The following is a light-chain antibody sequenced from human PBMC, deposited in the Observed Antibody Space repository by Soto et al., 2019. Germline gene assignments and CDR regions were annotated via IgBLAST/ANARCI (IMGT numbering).Light chain of an antibody. Sequence: QSALTQPPSVSGSPGQSVTISCTGTSSDVGSYNRVSWYQQPPGTAPKLMICQVSNRPSGVPDRVSGSKSGNTASLTISGPQAEDEADYYCRSYTISGTWVFGGGTKLTVL. V-gene: IGLV2-18*02. J-gene: IGLJ3*02. CDR3: RSYTISGTWV. CDR1: SSDVGSYNR. CDR2: QVS.